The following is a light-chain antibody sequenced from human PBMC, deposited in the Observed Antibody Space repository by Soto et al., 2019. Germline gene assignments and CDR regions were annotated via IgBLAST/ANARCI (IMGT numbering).Light chain of an antibody. J-gene: IGKJ5*01. Sequence: LMTQAPLSLPVTLGQPASVSWVASLSLVHSDGRTYLSWFQQRPGQSPRRLIYKVSNRDSGVPDRFSGGGSGTDFTLRISRVEAEDVGVYYCLVGTHGVTFGQGTRLEI. CDR2: KVS. CDR3: LVGTHGVT. V-gene: IGKV2-30*02. CDR1: LSLVHSDGRTY.